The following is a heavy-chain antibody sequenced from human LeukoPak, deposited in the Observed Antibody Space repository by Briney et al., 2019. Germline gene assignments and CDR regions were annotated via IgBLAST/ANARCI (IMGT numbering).Heavy chain of an antibody. D-gene: IGHD1-26*01. CDR1: GYTFTSYD. V-gene: IGHV1-8*01. CDR2: MNPNSGNT. J-gene: IGHJ6*02. Sequence: ASVKVSCKASGYTFTSYDINWVRQATGQGLEWMGWMNPNSGNTGYAQKFQGRVTMTRNTSISTAYMELSSLRSEDTAVYYCARQWELRSYYSGMDVWGQGTTVTVSS. CDR3: ARQWELRSYYSGMDV.